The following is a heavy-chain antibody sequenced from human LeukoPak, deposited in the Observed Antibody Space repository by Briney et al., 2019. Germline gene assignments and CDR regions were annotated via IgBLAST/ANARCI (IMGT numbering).Heavy chain of an antibody. D-gene: IGHD3-10*01. Sequence: PGGSLRLSCAASGFTFDDYGMSWVRQAPGKGLGWASGINWNGGSTGYADSVKGRFTISRDNAKNSLYLQMNSLRAEDTALYHCASVIDYGSGEDAFDIWGQGTMVTVSS. CDR2: INWNGGST. V-gene: IGHV3-20*01. J-gene: IGHJ3*02. CDR1: GFTFDDYG. CDR3: ASVIDYGSGEDAFDI.